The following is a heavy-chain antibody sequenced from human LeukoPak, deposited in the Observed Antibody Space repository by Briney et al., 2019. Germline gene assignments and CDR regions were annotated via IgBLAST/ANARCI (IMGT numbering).Heavy chain of an antibody. Sequence: GGSLRLSCAAPGFTFSSYWMAWVRQAPGKGLEWVANIKQDGSEIVYLDSVKGRFTISRDNAKNSLYLHMSSLRVEDTAVYYCAGGSGWLIDSWGQGTLVTVSS. D-gene: IGHD6-19*01. V-gene: IGHV3-7*01. J-gene: IGHJ4*02. CDR2: IKQDGSEI. CDR3: AGGSGWLIDS. CDR1: GFTFSSYW.